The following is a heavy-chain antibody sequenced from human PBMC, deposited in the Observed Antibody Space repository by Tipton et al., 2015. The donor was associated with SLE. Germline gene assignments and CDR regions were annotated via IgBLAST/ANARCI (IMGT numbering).Heavy chain of an antibody. Sequence: TLSLTCTVSGGSISSGDYYWSWIRQPPGKGLEWIGYIYYSGSTYYNPSLKSRVTISVDTSKNQFSLKLSSVTAADTAVYYCARDGTHYGDYLVHWFDPWGQGTLVTVSS. CDR3: ARDGTHYGDYLVHWFDP. V-gene: IGHV4-30-4*08. J-gene: IGHJ5*02. CDR1: GGSISSGDYY. D-gene: IGHD4-17*01. CDR2: IYYSGST.